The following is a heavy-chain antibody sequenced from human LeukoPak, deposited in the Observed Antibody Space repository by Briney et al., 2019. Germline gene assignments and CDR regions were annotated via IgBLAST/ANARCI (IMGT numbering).Heavy chain of an antibody. CDR1: GGSFSGYY. D-gene: IGHD2-2*02. Sequence: PSETLSLTCAVYGGSFSGYYWSWIRQPPGKGLEWIGEINHSGSTNYNPSLKSRVTISVDTSKNQFSLKLSSVTAADTAVYYCARYVVVPAAIFGYFDYWGQGTLVTVSS. J-gene: IGHJ4*02. V-gene: IGHV4-34*01. CDR2: INHSGST. CDR3: ARYVVVPAAIFGYFDY.